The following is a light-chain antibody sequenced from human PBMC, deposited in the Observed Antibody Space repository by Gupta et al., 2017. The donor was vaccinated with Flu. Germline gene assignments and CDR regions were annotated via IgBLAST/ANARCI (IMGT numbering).Light chain of an antibody. J-gene: IGKJ1*01. CDR3: QQYSTYST. V-gene: IGKV1-5*03. CDR2: KTS. Sequence: DIQFTQSPSTLSASVGDRVTITCRASQSISNWMTWYQQKSGKAPKLLIYKTSSLQSGVPARFSGSGSGTEFTLTISSLQPDDFATYYCQQYSTYSTFGQGTKVEIK. CDR1: QSISNW.